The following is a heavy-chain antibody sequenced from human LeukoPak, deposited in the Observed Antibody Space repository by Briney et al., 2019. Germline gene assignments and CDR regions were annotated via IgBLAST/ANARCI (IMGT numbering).Heavy chain of an antibody. CDR2: IYYSGST. D-gene: IGHD6-13*01. J-gene: IGHJ4*02. CDR3: ASTGAAAGTDY. Sequence: SETLSLTCTVSGGSISSYYWSWIRQPPGKGLEWIGYIYYSGSTNYNPSLKSRVTISVDTSKNQFSLKPSSVTAADTAVYYCASTGAAAGTDYWGQGTLVTVSS. CDR1: GGSISSYY. V-gene: IGHV4-59*01.